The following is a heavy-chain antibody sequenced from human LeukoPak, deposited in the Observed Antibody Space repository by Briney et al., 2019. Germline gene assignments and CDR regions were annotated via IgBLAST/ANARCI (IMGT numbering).Heavy chain of an antibody. D-gene: IGHD3-22*01. J-gene: IGHJ4*02. CDR2: INHSGRT. V-gene: IGHV4-38-2*01. CDR1: GYSISSGYY. Sequence: SETLSLTCDVSGYSISSGYYWGWIRQPPGKGLEWIGSINHSGRTYYNPPLKSRVTISVDTSKNQLSLRLSSVTAADTAVYSCARGIKNYYDSSAYFDYWGQGTLVTASS. CDR3: ARGIKNYYDSSAYFDY.